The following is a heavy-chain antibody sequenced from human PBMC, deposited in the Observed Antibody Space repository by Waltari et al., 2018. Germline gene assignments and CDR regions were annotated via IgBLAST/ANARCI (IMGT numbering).Heavy chain of an antibody. Sequence: VQLQESCPGPVKPSEPLSLRCNVSGDSIRSHFWSWIRQAPGKGLEWIGHMYFSGTKDYNPSLKSRVAISIDTSKNHFSLNLRSVTAADTAIYYCARLPRGSVIIGAFDIWGQGTQVTVSS. D-gene: IGHD3-22*01. CDR1: GDSIRSHF. V-gene: IGHV4-59*11. J-gene: IGHJ3*02. CDR2: MYFSGTK. CDR3: ARLPRGSVIIGAFDI.